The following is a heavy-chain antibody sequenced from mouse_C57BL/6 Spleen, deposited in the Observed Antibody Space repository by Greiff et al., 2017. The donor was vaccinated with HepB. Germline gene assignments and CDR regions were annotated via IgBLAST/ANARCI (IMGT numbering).Heavy chain of an antibody. Sequence: QVQLKQSGAELARPGASVKMSCKASGYTFTSYTMHWVKQRPGQGLEWIGYINPSSGYTKYNQKFMDKATLTANKSSSTAYMQLSSLTSEDSAVYYCAREDLYGSSYDYAMDYWGQGTSVTVSS. D-gene: IGHD1-1*01. CDR2: INPSSGYT. J-gene: IGHJ4*01. CDR3: AREDLYGSSYDYAMDY. CDR1: GYTFTSYT. V-gene: IGHV1-4*01.